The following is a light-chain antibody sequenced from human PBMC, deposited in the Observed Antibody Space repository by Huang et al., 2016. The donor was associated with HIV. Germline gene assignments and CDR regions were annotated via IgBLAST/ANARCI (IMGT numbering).Light chain of an antibody. CDR3: QQRSSWPWT. Sequence: EIVLTQSPATLSLSPGEGATLSCRASQSVSSYLGWYQQKPGQAPRLLIYDASNRATGIPARFSGGGSGTDFALTISTLVPEDSAIYYCQQRSSWPWTFGLGTKVEI. CDR2: DAS. J-gene: IGKJ1*01. V-gene: IGKV3-11*01. CDR1: QSVSSY.